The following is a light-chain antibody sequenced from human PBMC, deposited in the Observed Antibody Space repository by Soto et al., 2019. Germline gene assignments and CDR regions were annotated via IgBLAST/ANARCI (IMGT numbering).Light chain of an antibody. Sequence: EIVLTQSPVTLSLSPVERATLSCRASQSVSGSYLAWYQQQPGQAPRLLIYGASSRATGIPDRFSGSGSGTDFTLTISRLEPEDFAVYSCQQYGSSPLTFGGGTKVEIK. CDR3: QQYGSSPLT. V-gene: IGKV3-20*01. CDR2: GAS. J-gene: IGKJ4*01. CDR1: QSVSGSY.